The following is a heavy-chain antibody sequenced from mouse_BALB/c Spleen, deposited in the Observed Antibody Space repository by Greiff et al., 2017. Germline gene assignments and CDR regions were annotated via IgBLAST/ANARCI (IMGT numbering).Heavy chain of an antibody. J-gene: IGHJ4*01. CDR2: IDPANGNT. CDR3: ARGGYYGVDY. V-gene: IGHV14-3*02. Sequence: VQLQQSGAELVKPGASVKLSCTASGFNIKDTYMHWVKQKPEQGLEWIGRIDPANGNTKYDPKFQGKATITADTSSNTYYLQLSSLTSEDTAVYYCARGGYYGVDYWGQGTSVTVSS. CDR1: GFNIKDTY. D-gene: IGHD1-1*01.